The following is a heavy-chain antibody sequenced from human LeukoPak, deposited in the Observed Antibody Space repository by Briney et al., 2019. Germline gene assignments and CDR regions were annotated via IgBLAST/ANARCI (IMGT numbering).Heavy chain of an antibody. CDR3: ARGEHSVDS. CDR2: IYSSGYT. V-gene: IGHV4-4*07. CDR1: GGAIRSHN. Sequence: LSEALSLTCTVSGGAIRSHNWNWIRQPAGKGMEWIGRIYSSGYTNDNPFLKSRITMSVDMSKNQFSLRLNSVTAADTAVYYCARGEHSVDSWGQGMLVTVSS. D-gene: IGHD1/OR15-1a*01. J-gene: IGHJ4*02.